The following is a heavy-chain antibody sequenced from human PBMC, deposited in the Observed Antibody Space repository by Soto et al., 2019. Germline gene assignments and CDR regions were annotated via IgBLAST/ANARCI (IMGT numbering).Heavy chain of an antibody. CDR1: GGSISSSSYY. D-gene: IGHD6-13*01. CDR3: ARHQSHSSSYVDP. V-gene: IGHV4-39*01. J-gene: IGHJ5*02. Sequence: SEPMSLTXTVAGGSISSSSYYWGCNRQPPGKGLEWIGSIYYSGSTYYNPSLKSRVTISVDTSKNQFSLKLSSVTAADTAVYYCARHQSHSSSYVDPWGQGTLVTVSS. CDR2: IYYSGST.